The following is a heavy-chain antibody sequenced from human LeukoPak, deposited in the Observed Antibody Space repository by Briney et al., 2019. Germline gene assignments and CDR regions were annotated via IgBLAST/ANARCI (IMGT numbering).Heavy chain of an antibody. CDR1: GFTFSNYP. Sequence: GGSLRLSCSASGFTFSNYPMHWVRQAPGKGLEYVSAISSNGGSTYYADSVKGRFTISRDNSKNTLYLQMCSLRGEDTAVYSCVKRTTGTNFFDYWGQGTLVTVSS. CDR2: ISSNGGST. V-gene: IGHV3-64D*06. J-gene: IGHJ4*02. CDR3: VKRTTGTNFFDY. D-gene: IGHD1-1*01.